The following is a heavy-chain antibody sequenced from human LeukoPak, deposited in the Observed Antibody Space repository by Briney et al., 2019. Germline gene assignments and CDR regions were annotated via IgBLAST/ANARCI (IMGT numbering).Heavy chain of an antibody. J-gene: IGHJ6*02. V-gene: IGHV3-66*01. CDR1: AFTLSNYS. CDR3: ARDRRYYDSSVYYYGMDV. CDR2: IYSGGST. D-gene: IGHD3-22*01. Sequence: GGSLRLSCAASAFTLSNYSMAWVHQAPGKGLEWVSVIYSGGSTYYADSVKGRFTISRDNSKNTLYLQMNSLRAEDTAVYYCARDRRYYDSSVYYYGMDVWGQGTTVTVSS.